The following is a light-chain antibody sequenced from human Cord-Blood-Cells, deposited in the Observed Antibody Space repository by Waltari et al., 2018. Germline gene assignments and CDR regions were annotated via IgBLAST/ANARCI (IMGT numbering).Light chain of an antibody. Sequence: QSALTQPASVSGSPGQSITISCTGTSSDVGGYNYVPWYQQHPGKAPNLMIYDVSKRPSGVSNRFSGSKSGNTASLTISGLQAEDEADYYCSSHTSSSTFEYVFGTGTKVTVL. CDR1: SSDVGGYNY. J-gene: IGLJ1*01. V-gene: IGLV2-14*01. CDR3: SSHTSSSTFEYV. CDR2: DVS.